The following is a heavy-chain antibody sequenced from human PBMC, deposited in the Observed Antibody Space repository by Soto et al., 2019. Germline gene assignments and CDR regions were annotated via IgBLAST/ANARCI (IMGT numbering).Heavy chain of an antibody. J-gene: IGHJ3*01. D-gene: IGHD2-2*01. CDR3: AGSYHRSRIMPTEATDSFYL. CDR2: IYSSGHT. V-gene: IGHV4-31*03. Sequence: QVQLQESGPGLVEPSQTLSITCTVSGGSISRGGYYWSWIRQHPAQGLEWIGYIYSSGHTYYNPQLKGRATTSVNKAKNQFSPKLSYGTAASTAGSYSAGSYHRSRIMPTEATDSFYLCCQGTKVTVSS. CDR1: GGSISRGGYY.